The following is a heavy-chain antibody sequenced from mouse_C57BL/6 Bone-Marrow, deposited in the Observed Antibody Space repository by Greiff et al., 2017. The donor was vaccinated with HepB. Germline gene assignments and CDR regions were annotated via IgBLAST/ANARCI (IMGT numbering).Heavy chain of an antibody. CDR1: GFTFSSYA. D-gene: IGHD1-1*01. CDR2: ISDGGSYT. J-gene: IGHJ4*01. V-gene: IGHV5-4*01. CDR3: AREVATYYAMDY. Sequence: EVKLVESGGGLVKPGGSLKLSCAASGFTFSSYAMSWVRQTPEKRLEWVATISDGGSYTYYPDNVKGRFTISRDNAKNNLYLQMRHLKSEDTAMYYCAREVATYYAMDYWGQGTSVTVSS.